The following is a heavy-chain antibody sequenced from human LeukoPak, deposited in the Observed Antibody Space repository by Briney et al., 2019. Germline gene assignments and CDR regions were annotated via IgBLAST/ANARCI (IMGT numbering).Heavy chain of an antibody. D-gene: IGHD3-10*01. CDR1: GGSISSYY. V-gene: IGHV4-59*01. J-gene: IGHJ4*02. CDR3: ARDTSLWFGEYNY. CDR2: IYYSGST. Sequence: SETLSLTCTVSGGSISSYYWSWIRQPPGKGLEWLGYIYYSGSTNYNPSLKSRVTISVDTSKNQFSLKLSSVTAADTAVYYCARDTSLWFGEYNYWGQGTLVTVSS.